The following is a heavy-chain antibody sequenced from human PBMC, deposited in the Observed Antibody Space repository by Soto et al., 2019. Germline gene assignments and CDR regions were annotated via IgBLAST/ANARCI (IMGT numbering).Heavy chain of an antibody. J-gene: IGHJ6*02. CDR1: GYTFTGYY. CDR3: ARDHVGGYYYYGMDV. CDR2: INPNSGGT. Sequence: ASVKVSCKASGYTFTGYYMHWVRQAPGQGLEWMGWINPNSGGTNYAQKFQGWATMTRDTSISTAYMELSRLRSGDTAVYYCARDHVGGYYYYGMDVWGQGTTVTVSS. D-gene: IGHD2-15*01. V-gene: IGHV1-2*04.